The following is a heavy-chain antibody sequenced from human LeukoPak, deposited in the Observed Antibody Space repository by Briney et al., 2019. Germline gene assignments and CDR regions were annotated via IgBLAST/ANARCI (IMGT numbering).Heavy chain of an antibody. CDR2: IYYSGST. J-gene: IGHJ4*02. CDR1: GGSISSGGYY. D-gene: IGHD2-15*01. CDR3: ARGAPYYCSGGSCYHTRSFDY. Sequence: SQTLSLTCTVSGGSISSGGYYWSWIRQHPGKGLEWIGYIYYSGSTYYNPSLKSRVTISVDTSKNQFSLKLSSVTAADTAVYYCARGAPYYCSGGSCYHTRSFDYWGQGTLVTVSS. V-gene: IGHV4-31*03.